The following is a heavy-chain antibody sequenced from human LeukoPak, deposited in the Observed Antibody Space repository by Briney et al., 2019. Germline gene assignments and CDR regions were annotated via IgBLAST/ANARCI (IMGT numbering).Heavy chain of an antibody. CDR3: ARGMDSSLGDAFDI. J-gene: IGHJ3*02. V-gene: IGHV3-48*03. CDR1: GFTFSSYE. CDR2: ISSSGSTI. Sequence: GGSLRLSCAASGFTFSSYEMNWVRQAPGKGLEWVSYISSSGSTIYYADSVKGRFTISRDNAKNSLYLQMHSLRAEDTAVYYCARGMDSSLGDAFDIWGQGTMVTVSS. D-gene: IGHD6-19*01.